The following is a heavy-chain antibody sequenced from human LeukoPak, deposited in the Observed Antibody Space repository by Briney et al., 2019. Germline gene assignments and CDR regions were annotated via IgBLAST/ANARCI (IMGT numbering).Heavy chain of an antibody. CDR3: ARETTYYFDY. V-gene: IGHV3-30-3*01. D-gene: IGHD4-11*01. Sequence: GGSQRLSCAASGFTFSNYAMHWVRQAPGKGLEWVAVISYDGSIKYYADSVKGRLTISRDNSKNTLYLQMNSLRAEDTAVYYCARETTYYFDYWGQGTLVTVSS. CDR2: ISYDGSIK. J-gene: IGHJ4*02. CDR1: GFTFSNYA.